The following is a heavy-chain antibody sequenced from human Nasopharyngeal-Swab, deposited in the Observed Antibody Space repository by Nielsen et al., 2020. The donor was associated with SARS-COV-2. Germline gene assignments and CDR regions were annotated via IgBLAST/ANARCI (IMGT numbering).Heavy chain of an antibody. CDR1: GGTFSSYA. CDR2: IIPIFGTA. V-gene: IGHV1-69*05. Sequence: SVKVSCKASGGTFSSYAISWVRQAPGQGLEWMGGIIPIFGTANYAQKLQGRVTMTTDTSTSTAYMELRSLRSDDTAVYYCEREGGVRGVKFDYWGQGTLVTVSS. CDR3: EREGGVRGVKFDY. J-gene: IGHJ4*02. D-gene: IGHD3-10*01.